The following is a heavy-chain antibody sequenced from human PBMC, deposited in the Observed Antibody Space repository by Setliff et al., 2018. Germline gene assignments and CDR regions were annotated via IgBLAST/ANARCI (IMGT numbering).Heavy chain of an antibody. D-gene: IGHD3-10*01. CDR3: ARGPDNYYGTQYFDY. CDR2: INHSGST. CDR1: GGSFSTYY. V-gene: IGHV4-34*01. Sequence: SETLSLTCAVYGGSFSTYYWIWIRQPPGKGLEWIGEINHSGSTNYNPSLKSRVTISVDTSKNQFSLNLYSVTAADTAMFYCARGPDNYYGTQYFDYWGQGMLVTVSS. J-gene: IGHJ4*02.